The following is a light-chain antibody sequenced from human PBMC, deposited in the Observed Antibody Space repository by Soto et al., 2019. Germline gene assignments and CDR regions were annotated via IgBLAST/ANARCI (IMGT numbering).Light chain of an antibody. CDR2: DSS. CDR3: QQRSSRPLT. J-gene: IGKJ4*01. Sequence: EVVLTQSPATLSLSPGERATLSCRASQSISSFLAWYQQRPGQTRRLLIYDSSIRAAGFPARFSGSGSGTDFTLTINNLEPEDFAVYFCQQRSSRPLTFGGGTKVDIK. CDR1: QSISSF. V-gene: IGKV3-11*01.